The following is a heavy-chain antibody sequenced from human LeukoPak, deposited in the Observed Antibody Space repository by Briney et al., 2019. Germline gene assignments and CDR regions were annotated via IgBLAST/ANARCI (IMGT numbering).Heavy chain of an antibody. CDR3: ARGDPTRFDY. CDR2: INHSGST. J-gene: IGHJ4*02. CDR1: GGSFSGYY. V-gene: IGHV4-34*01. Sequence: SETLSLTCAVYGGSFSGYYWSWIRQPPGKGLEWIGEINHSGSTNYNPSLKSRVTISVDTSKNQFSLKLSSVTAADTAVYYCARGDPTRFDYWGQGTLVTASS.